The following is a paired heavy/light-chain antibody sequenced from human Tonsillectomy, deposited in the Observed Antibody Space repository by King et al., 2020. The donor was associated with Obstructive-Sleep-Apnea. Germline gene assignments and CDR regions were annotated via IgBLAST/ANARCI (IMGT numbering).Light chain of an antibody. CDR2: SNN. V-gene: IGLV1-44*01. CDR3: AAWDDSLDGPV. J-gene: IGLJ3*02. Sequence: QSVLTQPPSASGTPGQRVTISCSGSSSNIGSNTVNWYQQLPGTAPKLLIYSNNQRPSGVPDRFSDSKSGTSASLAISGLQSEDEADYYCAAWDDSLDGPVFGGGTKLTVL. CDR1: SSNIGSNT.
Heavy chain of an antibody. CDR1: GFTFSKAW. CDR3: TTDREGYYDVMTGYY. CDR2: IKSKTDGGTG. D-gene: IGHD3-9*01. Sequence: EVQLVESGGGLVKPGGSLRLSCAASGFTFSKAWMSWVRQAPGKGLEWVGRIKSKTDGGTGDYAAPVKGRCTISRDDSKNTLYLQMNSLKTEDTAVYYCTTDREGYYDVMTGYYWGQGTLVTVSS. J-gene: IGHJ4*02. V-gene: IGHV3-15*01.